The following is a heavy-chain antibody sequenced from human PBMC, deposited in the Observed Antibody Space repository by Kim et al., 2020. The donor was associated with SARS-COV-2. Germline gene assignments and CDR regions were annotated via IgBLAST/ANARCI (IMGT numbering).Heavy chain of an antibody. J-gene: IGHJ5*02. D-gene: IGHD3-3*01. CDR1: GGSFSGYY. CDR2: INHSGST. Sequence: SETLSLTCAVYGGSFSGYYWSWIRQPPGKGLEWIGEINHSGSTNYNPSLKSRVTISVDTSKNQFSLKLSSVTAADTAVYYCATSYDFWSGYSLGYVSWGQGTLVTVSS. V-gene: IGHV4-34*01. CDR3: ATSYDFWSGYSLGYVS.